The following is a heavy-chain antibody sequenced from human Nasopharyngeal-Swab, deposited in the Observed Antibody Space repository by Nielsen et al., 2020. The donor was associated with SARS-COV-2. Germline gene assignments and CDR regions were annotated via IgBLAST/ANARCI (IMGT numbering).Heavy chain of an antibody. V-gene: IGHV3-11*06. D-gene: IGHD3-10*01. J-gene: IGHJ6*03. Sequence: GESLKISCSASGFTFSDYYLSWIRQAPGKGLEWVSYISSSSSYTNYADSVKGRFTISRDNAKNSLYLQMNSLRAEDTAVYYCARGVNMVRVSMDVWGKGTTVTVSS. CDR2: ISSSSSYT. CDR1: GFTFSDYY. CDR3: ARGVNMVRVSMDV.